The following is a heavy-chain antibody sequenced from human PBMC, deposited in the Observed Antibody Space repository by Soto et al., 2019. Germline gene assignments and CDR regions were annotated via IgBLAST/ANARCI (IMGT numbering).Heavy chain of an antibody. J-gene: IGHJ3*02. CDR2: INPNSGGT. D-gene: IGHD2-15*01. V-gene: IGHV1-2*02. CDR3: ARDIFGDIVVVVAAPRLFDAFDI. Sequence: QVQLVQSGAEVKKPGASVKVSCKASGYTFTGYYMHWVRQAPGQGLEWMGWINPNSGGTNYAQKFQGRVTMTRDTSISTAYMELSRLRSDDTAVYYCARDIFGDIVVVVAAPRLFDAFDIWGQGTMVTVSS. CDR1: GYTFTGYY.